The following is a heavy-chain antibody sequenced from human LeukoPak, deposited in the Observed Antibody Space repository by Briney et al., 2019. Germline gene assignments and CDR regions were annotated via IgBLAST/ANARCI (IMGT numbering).Heavy chain of an antibody. V-gene: IGHV3-30*02. CDR3: AKDSLADIDY. J-gene: IGHJ4*02. CDR2: IRHDGSIK. CDR1: GFIFSTYG. D-gene: IGHD3-16*01. Sequence: GGSLRLSCAASGFIFSTYGMYLVRQAPGKGLEWVAFIRHDGSIKNYADSVKGRSTISRDNSKNTLYLQMNSLRAEDTAVYYSAKDSLADIDYWGQGTLVTVSS.